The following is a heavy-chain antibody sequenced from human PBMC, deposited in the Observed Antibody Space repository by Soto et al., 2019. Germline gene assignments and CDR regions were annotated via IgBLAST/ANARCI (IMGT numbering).Heavy chain of an antibody. V-gene: IGHV3-30-3*01. CDR2: ISYDGSNK. CDR1: GFTFSSYA. J-gene: IGHJ4*02. D-gene: IGHD6-13*01. CDR3: ARGDSYSSSWSTPNVGNYFDY. Sequence: GGSLRLSCAASGFTFSSYAMHWVRQAPGKGLEWVAVISYDGSNKYYADSVKGRFTISRDNSKNTLYLQMNSLRAEDTAVYYCARGDSYSSSWSTPNVGNYFDYWGQGTLVTFSS.